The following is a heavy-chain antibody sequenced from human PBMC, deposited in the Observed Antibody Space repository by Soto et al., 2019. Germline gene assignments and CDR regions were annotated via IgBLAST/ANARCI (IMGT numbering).Heavy chain of an antibody. Sequence: GGSLRLSCAASGFTFSSYAMHWVRQAPGKGLEWVAVISYDGSNKYYADSVKGRFTISRDNSKNTLYLQMNSLRAEDTAVYYCARDTFKKGVHYFDYWGQGTLVTVSS. CDR1: GFTFSSYA. D-gene: IGHD3-3*02. CDR2: ISYDGSNK. J-gene: IGHJ4*02. CDR3: ARDTFKKGVHYFDY. V-gene: IGHV3-30-3*01.